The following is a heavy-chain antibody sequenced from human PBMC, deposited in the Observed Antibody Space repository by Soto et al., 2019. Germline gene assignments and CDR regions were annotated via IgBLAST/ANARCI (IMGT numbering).Heavy chain of an antibody. V-gene: IGHV4-59*01. Sequence: QVQLQESGPGLVKPSETLSLTCTVSGGSITSSYWSWIRQPPGKGLEWIGYIYYSGSTNYNPSLKSRVTISVDTSKNRFSLNLSSVTAADTAVYFCARGLRYFDWWGQGTLVTVSS. CDR3: ARGLRYFDW. J-gene: IGHJ4*02. CDR1: GGSITSSY. CDR2: IYYSGST. D-gene: IGHD3-9*01.